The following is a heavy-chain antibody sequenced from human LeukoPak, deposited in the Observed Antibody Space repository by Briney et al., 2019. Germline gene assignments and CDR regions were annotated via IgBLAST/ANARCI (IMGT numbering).Heavy chain of an antibody. CDR2: IVVGSGNT. J-gene: IGHJ6*02. V-gene: IGHV1-58*02. D-gene: IGHD1-26*01. CDR3: AAAGAHSYYYYGMDV. CDR1: GFTFTSSA. Sequence: SVKVSCKASGFTFTSSAMQWVRQARGQRLEWIGWIVVGSGNTNYAQKFQERVTITRDMSTSTAYMELSSLRSEDTAVYYCAAAGAHSYYYYGMDVWGQGTTVTVSS.